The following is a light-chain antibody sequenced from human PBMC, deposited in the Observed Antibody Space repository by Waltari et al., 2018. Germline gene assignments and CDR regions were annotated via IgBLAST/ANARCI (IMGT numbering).Light chain of an antibody. CDR3: QSYDKSLSGWV. CDR2: ETN. J-gene: IGLJ3*02. V-gene: IGLV1-40*01. Sequence: YQVLPETAPVRLIYETNKQPSGVPDRFSGSKSATSASLAITGLQPEDEAHYYCQSYDKSLSGWVFGGGTKLTVL.